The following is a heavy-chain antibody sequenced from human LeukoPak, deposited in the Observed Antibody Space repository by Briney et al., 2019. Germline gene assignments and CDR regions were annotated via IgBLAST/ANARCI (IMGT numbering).Heavy chain of an antibody. D-gene: IGHD3-10*01. CDR2: IQTDGSST. CDR1: GFTFSSYW. CDR3: ARVYYGSGSLHYYYYYMDV. V-gene: IGHV3-74*01. J-gene: IGHJ6*03. Sequence: GGSLRLSCAASGFTFSSYWMHWVRQAPGKWLGWVSRIQTDGSSTNYADSVKGRFTISRDNSKNTLYLQMNSLRAEDTAVYYCARVYYGSGSLHYYYYYMDVWGKGTTVTISS.